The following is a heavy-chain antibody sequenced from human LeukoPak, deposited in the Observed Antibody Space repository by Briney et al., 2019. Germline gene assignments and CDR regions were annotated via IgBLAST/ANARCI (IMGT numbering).Heavy chain of an antibody. V-gene: IGHV1-2*02. Sequence: ASVKVSCKASGYTFTGYYMHWVRQAPGQGLEWMGWINPNSGGTNYAQKFQGRVTMTRDTSISTAYMELSRLRSDDTAVYYCARDPLDDSSGYYPPYYYYGMDVWGQGTTDTVSS. CDR2: INPNSGGT. D-gene: IGHD3-22*01. J-gene: IGHJ6*02. CDR1: GYTFTGYY. CDR3: ARDPLDDSSGYYPPYYYYGMDV.